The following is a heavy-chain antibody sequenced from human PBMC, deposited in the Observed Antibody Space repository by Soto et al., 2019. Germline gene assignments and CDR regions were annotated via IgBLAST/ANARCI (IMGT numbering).Heavy chain of an antibody. Sequence: GGSLRLSCAASGFTVSSNYMSWVRQAPGKGLEWVSVIYSGGSTYYADSVKGRFTISRDNSKNTLYLQMNSLRAEDTAVYYCASKLGYSSYGMDVSGPGSTLTLSS. CDR3: ASKLGYSSYGMDV. V-gene: IGHV3-53*01. J-gene: IGHJ6*02. CDR1: GFTVSSNY. D-gene: IGHD2-15*01. CDR2: IYSGGST.